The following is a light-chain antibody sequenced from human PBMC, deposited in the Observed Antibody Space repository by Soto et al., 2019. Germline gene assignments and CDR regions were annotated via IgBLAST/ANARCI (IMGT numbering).Light chain of an antibody. CDR2: GAS. V-gene: IGKV3-20*01. CDR1: ESVGS. Sequence: EVVWTQSPGTLSFSPGERATLFCSASESVGSLAWYQHKPGQAPRLLIFGASNRATGITARFSGSGSGTDFTLTINRLEPEDFAVYYCQQYGSSPLYTFGRGTKLEIK. J-gene: IGKJ2*01. CDR3: QQYGSSPLYT.